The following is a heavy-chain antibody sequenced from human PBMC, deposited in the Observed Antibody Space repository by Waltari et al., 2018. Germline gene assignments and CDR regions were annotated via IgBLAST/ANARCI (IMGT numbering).Heavy chain of an antibody. CDR2: IYYSGST. CDR1: GGSISSGGYY. Sequence: QVQLQESGPGLVKPSQTLSLTCTVSGGSISSGGYYWSWIRQHPGKGLELIGYIYYSGSTSFNPSLKSRLTISLDTSNNQFSLRLTSVTAADTAVYYCARSPTYYGSGTYYLRPQYYFDYWGQGTLVTVSS. V-gene: IGHV4-31*03. D-gene: IGHD3-10*01. J-gene: IGHJ4*02. CDR3: ARSPTYYGSGTYYLRPQYYFDY.